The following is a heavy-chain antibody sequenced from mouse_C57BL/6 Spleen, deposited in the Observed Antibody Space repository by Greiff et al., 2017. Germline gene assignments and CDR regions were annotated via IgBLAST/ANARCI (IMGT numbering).Heavy chain of an antibody. D-gene: IGHD2-3*01. V-gene: IGHV5-17*01. CDR1: GFTFSDYG. CDR2: ISSGSSTF. J-gene: IGHJ1*03. Sequence: EVKLVESGGGLVKPGGSLKLSCAASGFTFSDYGMHWVRQAPEKGLEWVAYISSGSSTFYSYDTVKGRFTISRDNAKNTLFLQMTSLRSEDTAMYYCARVYDGYYDYWGKGTTVTVSS. CDR3: ARVYDGYYDY.